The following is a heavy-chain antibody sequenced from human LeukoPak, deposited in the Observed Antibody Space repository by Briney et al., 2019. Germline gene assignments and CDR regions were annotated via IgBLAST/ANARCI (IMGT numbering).Heavy chain of an antibody. CDR2: ISWNSGSI. J-gene: IGHJ4*02. Sequence: GGSLRLSCAASGFTFSSYAMSWVRHAPGKGLEWVSGISWNSGSIGYADSVKGRFTISRDNAKNSLYLQMNSLRAEDTALYYCAKGRSGYLVDYWGQGTLVTVSS. V-gene: IGHV3-9*01. CDR1: GFTFSSYA. CDR3: AKGRSGYLVDY. D-gene: IGHD3-22*01.